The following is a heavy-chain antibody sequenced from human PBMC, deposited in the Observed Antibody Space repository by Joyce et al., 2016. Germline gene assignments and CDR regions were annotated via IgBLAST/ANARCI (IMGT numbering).Heavy chain of an antibody. CDR2: IQLSDGIT. V-gene: IGHV1-46*01. J-gene: IGHJ4*02. CDR3: TSEPQYTGSVDN. Sequence: QELLVQSGAEVKEPGTSVKVSCQTSEYTFTGDYIHWVRQAPGQGLEWMGVIQLSDGITSYAEEFQGRVALTTDSSTKIIYMELTGLKSDDTAIDYCTSEPQYTGSVDNWGQGTLVTASS. CDR1: EYTFTGDY. D-gene: IGHD1-26*01.